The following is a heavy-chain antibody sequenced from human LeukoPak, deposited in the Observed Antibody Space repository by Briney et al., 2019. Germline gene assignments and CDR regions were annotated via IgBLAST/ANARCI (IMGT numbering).Heavy chain of an antibody. CDR3: AREDTPYYMDV. D-gene: IGHD5-18*01. J-gene: IGHJ6*03. CDR2: IYYSGST. V-gene: IGHV4-61*08. Sequence: PSQTLSLTCTVSGGSISSGDYYWSWIRQPPGKGLEWIGYIYYSGSTNYNPSLKSRVTISVDTSKNQFSLKLSSVTAADTAVYYCAREDTPYYMDVWGKGTTVTVSS. CDR1: GGSISSGDYY.